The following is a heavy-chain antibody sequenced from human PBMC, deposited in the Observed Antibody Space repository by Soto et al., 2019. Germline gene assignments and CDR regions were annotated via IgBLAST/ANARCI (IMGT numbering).Heavy chain of an antibody. CDR1: GGSISSYY. CDR2: IYYSGST. D-gene: IGHD3-22*01. Sequence: PSETLSLTCTVSGGSISSYYWSWIRQPPGKGLEWIGYIYYSGSTNYNPSLKSRVTISVDTSKNQFSLKLSSVTAADTAVYYCARDYYDSSGYYYTGFGYWCQGTLVTVAS. J-gene: IGHJ4*02. CDR3: ARDYYDSSGYYYTGFGY. V-gene: IGHV4-59*01.